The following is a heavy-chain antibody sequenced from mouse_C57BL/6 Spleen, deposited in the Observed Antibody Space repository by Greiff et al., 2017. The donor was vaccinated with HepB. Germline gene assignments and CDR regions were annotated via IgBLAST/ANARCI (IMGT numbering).Heavy chain of an antibody. CDR3: AREQELRRGDYAMDY. Sequence: EVHLVESEGGLVQPGRSMKLSCTASGFTFSDYYMAWVRQVPEKGLEWVANINYDGSSTYYLDSLKSRFIISIDNAKNILYLQMSSLKSEDTATYYCAREQELRRGDYAMDYWGQGTSVTVSS. V-gene: IGHV5-16*01. J-gene: IGHJ4*01. D-gene: IGHD2-4*01. CDR1: GFTFSDYY. CDR2: INYDGSST.